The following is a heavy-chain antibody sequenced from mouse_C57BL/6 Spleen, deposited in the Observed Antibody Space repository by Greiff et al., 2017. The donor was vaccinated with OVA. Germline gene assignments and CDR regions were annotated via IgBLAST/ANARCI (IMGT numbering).Heavy chain of an antibody. CDR1: GYTFTSYD. CDR3: ARSNSGYAMDY. CDR2: IYPRDGST. J-gene: IGHJ4*01. Sequence: QVQLKQSGPELVKPGASVKLSCKASGYTFTSYDINWVKQRPGQGLEWIGWIYPRDGSTKYNEKFKGKATLTVDTSSSTAYMELHSLTSEDSAVYFCARSNSGYAMDYWGQGTSVTVSS. D-gene: IGHD3-1*01. V-gene: IGHV1-85*01.